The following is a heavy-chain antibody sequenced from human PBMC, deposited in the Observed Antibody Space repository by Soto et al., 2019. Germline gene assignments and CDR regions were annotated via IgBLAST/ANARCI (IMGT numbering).Heavy chain of an antibody. Sequence: ASLKVSCKASGYTFTSYYMHWVRQAPGQGLEWMGIINPSGGSTSYAQKFQGRVTMTRDTSTSTVYMELSSLRSEDTAVYYCARDRPIPAAKAPRAFDIWGQGTMVTVSS. CDR3: ARDRPIPAAKAPRAFDI. V-gene: IGHV1-46*01. CDR1: GYTFTSYY. CDR2: INPSGGST. J-gene: IGHJ3*02. D-gene: IGHD2-2*01.